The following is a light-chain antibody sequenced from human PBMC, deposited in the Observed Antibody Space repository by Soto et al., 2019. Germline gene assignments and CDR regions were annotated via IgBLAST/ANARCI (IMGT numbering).Light chain of an antibody. CDR3: QQYNSYST. J-gene: IGKJ1*01. V-gene: IGKV1-5*01. CDR1: QSITTW. CDR2: DAS. Sequence: DIQMPQSPSTVSAYVGARVTITCRASQSITTWLAWYQQKPGKAPKLLIYDASSLESGVPSRFSGSGSGTEFTLTISSLQPEDFATYYCQQYNSYSTVGQGTKVDIK.